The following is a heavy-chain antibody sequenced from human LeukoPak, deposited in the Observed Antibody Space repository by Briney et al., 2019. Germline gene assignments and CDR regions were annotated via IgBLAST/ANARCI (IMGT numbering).Heavy chain of an antibody. CDR2: ISGSGGST. CDR1: GFTFSSSA. J-gene: IGHJ4*02. V-gene: IGHV3-23*01. Sequence: PGGSLRLSCAASGFTFSSSAMSWVRRAPGKGLEWVSAISGSGGSTYYADSVKGRFTISRDNSKNTLYLQMNSLRAEDTAVYYCAKSGWEMATSDYWGQGTLVTVSS. CDR3: AKSGWEMATSDY. D-gene: IGHD5-24*01.